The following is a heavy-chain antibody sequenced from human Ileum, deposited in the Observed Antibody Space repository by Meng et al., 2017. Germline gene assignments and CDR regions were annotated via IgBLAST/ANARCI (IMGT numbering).Heavy chain of an antibody. CDR2: ISGYNGNT. J-gene: IGHJ4*02. CDR1: GYTFTSDG. D-gene: IGHD3-22*01. Sequence: QVQLVQSGPEVKKPGVSVKVSCKASGYTFTSDGISWVRQAPGHGLEYMGWISGYNGNTNYVEKFQGRVTMTTDTSTRTAYMELRSLRSDDTAVYYCARRSSGYQAGLNLNDYWGQGTLVTVSS. V-gene: IGHV1-18*01. CDR3: ARRSSGYQAGLNLNDY.